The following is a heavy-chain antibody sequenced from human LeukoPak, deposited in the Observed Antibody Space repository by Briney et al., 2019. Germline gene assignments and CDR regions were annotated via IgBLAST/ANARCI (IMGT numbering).Heavy chain of an antibody. CDR2: IYSGGST. D-gene: IGHD3-10*01. CDR1: GFTVSSNY. CDR3: ARANWERYYGSGSYYNAGWFDP. J-gene: IGHJ5*02. Sequence: PGGSLRLSCAASGFTVSSNYMSWVRQAPGKGLEWVSVIYSGGSTYYADSVKGRFTISRDDSKNTLYLQMNSLRAEDTAVYYCARANWERYYGSGSYYNAGWFDPWGQGTLVTVSS. V-gene: IGHV3-66*01.